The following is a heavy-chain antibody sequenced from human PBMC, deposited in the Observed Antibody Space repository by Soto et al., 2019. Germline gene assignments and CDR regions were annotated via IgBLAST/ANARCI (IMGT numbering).Heavy chain of an antibody. Sequence: QITLKESGPTLVKPTQTLTLTCTFSGFSLRTSGVGVGWIRQPPGKALEWLALIYWDDDKRYSPSLKSRLTITKDTSEHQVVLTMTIMDPVDTATYYCAALPLMPALRYWGQGILVTVSS. CDR1: GFSLRTSGVG. CDR3: AALPLMPALRY. CDR2: IYWDDDK. D-gene: IGHD2-2*01. J-gene: IGHJ4*02. V-gene: IGHV2-5*02.